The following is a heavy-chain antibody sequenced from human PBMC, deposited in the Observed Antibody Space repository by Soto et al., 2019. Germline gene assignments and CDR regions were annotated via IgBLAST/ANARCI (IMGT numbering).Heavy chain of an antibody. J-gene: IGHJ1*01. CDR3: ANVAPFILGSTV. CDR2: ITGSGGSI. CDR1: GVAVCSSE. V-gene: IGHV3-48*03. Sequence: GSLRLGSIASGVAVCSSEVDGFRQTPEKGLECLAYITGSGGSIFHADSVKGRFSISRDNAKNSLFLEMNHLTADDTGVYSCANVAPFILGSTVWGQGTPVLV. D-gene: IGHD3-9*01.